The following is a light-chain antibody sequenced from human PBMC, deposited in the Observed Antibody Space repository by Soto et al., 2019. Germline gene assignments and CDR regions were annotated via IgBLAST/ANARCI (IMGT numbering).Light chain of an antibody. CDR1: QTISSW. V-gene: IGKV1-5*01. Sequence: DIQITQAPSTVSASVGDRVAISCRASQTISSWLAWYQQKPGKAPKLLIYDVSSLESGVPSRFSGSGSGTEFTLTISSLQPDDFATYYCQQYNTFWTFGQGTKVDIK. CDR2: DVS. J-gene: IGKJ1*01. CDR3: QQYNTFWT.